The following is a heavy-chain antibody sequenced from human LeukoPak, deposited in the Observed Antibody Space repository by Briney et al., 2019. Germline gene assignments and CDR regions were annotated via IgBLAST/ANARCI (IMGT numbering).Heavy chain of an antibody. V-gene: IGHV4-59*08. Sequence: SETLSLTCTVSGGSISSYYWSWIRQPPGKGLEWIGYVYYSGSTNYNPSLKSRVTISVDTSKNRFSLKLSSVTVADTAVYYCARLTYNYDSSGYYGLYGMDVWGQGTTVTVSS. CDR2: VYYSGST. CDR1: GGSISSYY. CDR3: ARLTYNYDSSGYYGLYGMDV. J-gene: IGHJ6*02. D-gene: IGHD3-22*01.